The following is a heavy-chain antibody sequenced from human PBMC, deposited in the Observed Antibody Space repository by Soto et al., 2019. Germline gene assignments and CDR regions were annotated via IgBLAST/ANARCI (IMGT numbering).Heavy chain of an antibody. D-gene: IGHD3-3*02. CDR3: ATHVWSGQSRAYYCGMDV. J-gene: IGHJ6*02. CDR1: GGTFSSYA. V-gene: IGHV1-69*12. CDR2: IIPIFGTA. Sequence: QVQLVQSGAEVKKPGSSVKVSCKASGGTFSSYAISWVRQAPGQGLEWMGGIIPIFGTANYAQKCQGRVTITADESTSTAYMELSSLRSEDTAVYYCATHVWSGQSRAYYCGMDVWGQVTTVTVSS.